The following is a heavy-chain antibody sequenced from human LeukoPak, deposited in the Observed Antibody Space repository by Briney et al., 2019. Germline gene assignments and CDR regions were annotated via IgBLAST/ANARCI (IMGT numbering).Heavy chain of an antibody. V-gene: IGHV3-23*01. Sequence: PGGSLRLSCAASGFTFSSYAMSWVRQAPGKGLEWVSAISGSGGSTYYADSVKGRFTTSRDNSKNTLYLQMNSLRAEDTAVYYCAKRETDSSGYLSAYLFDYWGQGTLVTVSS. CDR3: AKRETDSSGYLSAYLFDY. J-gene: IGHJ4*02. CDR2: ISGSGGST. CDR1: GFTFSSYA. D-gene: IGHD3-22*01.